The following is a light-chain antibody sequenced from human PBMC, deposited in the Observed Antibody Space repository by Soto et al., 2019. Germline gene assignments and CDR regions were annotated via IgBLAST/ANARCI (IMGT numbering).Light chain of an antibody. Sequence: QSVLTQPASVSGSPGQSITISCTGTSSDVGGYNYVSWYQEHPGKAPKLMIYDVSNRPSGVSNRFSGSKSGNTASLTISGLQAEDEADYYCSSYTSDSTDVFGPGTKLTVL. J-gene: IGLJ1*01. CDR2: DVS. CDR3: SSYTSDSTDV. CDR1: SSDVGGYNY. V-gene: IGLV2-14*01.